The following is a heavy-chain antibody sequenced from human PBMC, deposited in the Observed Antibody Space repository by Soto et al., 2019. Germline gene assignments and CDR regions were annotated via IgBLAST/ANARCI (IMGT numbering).Heavy chain of an antibody. CDR3: ASAFRYCSGGSCYSGGAFDI. CDR2: IYYSGST. Sequence: SETLSLTCTVSGGSISSYYWSWIRQPPGKGLEWIGYIYYSGSTNYNPSLKSRVTISVDTSKNQFSLKLSSVTAADTAVYYCASAFRYCSGGSCYSGGAFDIWGQGTMVTVSS. V-gene: IGHV4-59*08. J-gene: IGHJ3*02. D-gene: IGHD2-15*01. CDR1: GGSISSYY.